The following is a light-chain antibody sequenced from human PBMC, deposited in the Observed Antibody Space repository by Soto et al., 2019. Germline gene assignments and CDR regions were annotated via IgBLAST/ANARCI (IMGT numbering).Light chain of an antibody. Sequence: EIVMTQSPVTLSMSPGERATLSCRASQSVGSRLAWYQQKPGQAPRLLIYDSSTRATGIPARFSGSGSGTEFSLTISSLQSEDFAVYYCHEYNNWPPLTFGGGTKVEIK. CDR2: DSS. CDR3: HEYNNWPPLT. J-gene: IGKJ4*01. V-gene: IGKV3-15*01. CDR1: QSVGSR.